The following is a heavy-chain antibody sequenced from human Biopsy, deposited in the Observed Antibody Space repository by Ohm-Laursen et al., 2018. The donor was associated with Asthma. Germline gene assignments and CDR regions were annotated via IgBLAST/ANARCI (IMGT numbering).Heavy chain of an antibody. Sequence: SLRLSCAASGFMFRSFGMHWVRQAPGKGLEWVAVISYDGNHKFYEDSVKGRFTVSRDNSKNTLYLQMNSLRTEDTAVYYCAKRRGYRGHDNDYWGQGTLVIVSS. V-gene: IGHV3-30*18. CDR2: ISYDGNHK. J-gene: IGHJ4*02. CDR1: GFMFRSFG. CDR3: AKRRGYRGHDNDY. D-gene: IGHD5-12*01.